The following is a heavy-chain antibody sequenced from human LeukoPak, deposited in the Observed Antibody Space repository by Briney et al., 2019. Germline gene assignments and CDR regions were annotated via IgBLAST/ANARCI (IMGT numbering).Heavy chain of an antibody. CDR3: AKTTSGYASSFAC. Sequence: PGRSLRLSCAASGFTFDDYAMHWVRQAPGQGLDWVSGISWNGNSIDYADSVKGRFTISRDNAKNSLYLQMNSLRAEDSALYFCAKTTSGYASSFACWGQGTLVTVSS. CDR2: ISWNGNSI. D-gene: IGHD2-2*01. J-gene: IGHJ4*02. CDR1: GFTFDDYA. V-gene: IGHV3-9*01.